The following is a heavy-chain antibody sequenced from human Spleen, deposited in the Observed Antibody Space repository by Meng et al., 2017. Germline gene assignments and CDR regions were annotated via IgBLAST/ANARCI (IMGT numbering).Heavy chain of an antibody. V-gene: IGHV3-66*02. CDR3: AEESGSSGRAGWFDP. CDR1: GFTVSHNY. Sequence: GESLKISCAASGFTVSHNYMSWVRQAPGKGLEWVSVIYSGGNTYYADSVKGRFTISRDNSKNTVFLQINSLRVEDTAVYYCAEESGSSGRAGWFDPWGQGTLVTVSS. CDR2: IYSGGNT. J-gene: IGHJ5*02. D-gene: IGHD6-19*01.